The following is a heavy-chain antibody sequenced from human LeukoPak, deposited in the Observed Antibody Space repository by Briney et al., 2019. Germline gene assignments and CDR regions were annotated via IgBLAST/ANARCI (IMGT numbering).Heavy chain of an antibody. D-gene: IGHD6-19*01. V-gene: IGHV4-4*07. CDR1: GGSISYYY. CDR3: AASAVAGTGVDY. Sequence: SETLSLTCTVSGGSISYYYWSWIRQPAGKGLEWIGRIYTSGSTNYNPSFKSRVTMSVDTSKNQFSLKLSSVTAADTAVYYCAASAVAGTGVDYWGQGTLVTVSS. CDR2: IYTSGST. J-gene: IGHJ4*02.